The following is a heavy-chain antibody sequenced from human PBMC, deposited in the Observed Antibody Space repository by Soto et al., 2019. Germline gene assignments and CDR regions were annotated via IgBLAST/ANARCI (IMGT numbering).Heavy chain of an antibody. CDR2: ISGSGVST. J-gene: IGHJ4*02. V-gene: IGHV3-23*01. Sequence: GGSLRLPCAASGFTFSSYAMSWVRQAPGKGLEWVSAISGSGVSTYYADSVKGRFTISRDNSKNTLYLQMNSLRAKDTAVYYCAKSPGMYYYDSSGYYHYDYWGQGTLVTVSS. D-gene: IGHD3-22*01. CDR1: GFTFSSYA. CDR3: AKSPGMYYYDSSGYYHYDY.